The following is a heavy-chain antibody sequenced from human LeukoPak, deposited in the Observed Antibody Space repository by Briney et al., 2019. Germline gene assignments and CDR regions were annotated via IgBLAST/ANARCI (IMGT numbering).Heavy chain of an antibody. V-gene: IGHV3-20*03. J-gene: IGHJ4*02. CDR3: ARDRMGTSHSVSHFDS. CDR2: WNGGTT. D-gene: IGHD5/OR15-5a*01. Sequence: WNGGTTDYADSVQGRFTISRDNAKNALYLQMDSLRAEDTAFYYCARDRMGTSHSVSHFDSWSQGTRVSVSS.